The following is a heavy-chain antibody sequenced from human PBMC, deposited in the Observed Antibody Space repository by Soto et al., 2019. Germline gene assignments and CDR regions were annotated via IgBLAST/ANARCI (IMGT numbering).Heavy chain of an antibody. CDR3: ARQGDYGDYVGAFAI. J-gene: IGHJ3*02. CDR2: IYPGDSDT. D-gene: IGHD4-17*01. Sequence: PGESLKISCKGSGYSFTSYWIGWVRQMPGKGLEWMGIIYPGDSDTRYSPSFQGQVTISADKSISTAYLQWSSLKASDTAMYYCARQGDYGDYVGAFAIWGQGTMVTVSS. CDR1: GYSFTSYW. V-gene: IGHV5-51*01.